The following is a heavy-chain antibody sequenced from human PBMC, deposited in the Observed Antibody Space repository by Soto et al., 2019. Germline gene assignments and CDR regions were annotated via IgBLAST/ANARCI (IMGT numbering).Heavy chain of an antibody. CDR2: IIPIFGTA. Sequence: ASVKVSCKASGGTFSSYAISWVRQAPGQGLEWMGGIIPIFGTANYAQKFQGRVTITADESTSTAYMELSSLRSEDTAVYYCARDDRGKDIAAAGTGIQALYYYYYGMDVWGQGTTVTVS. D-gene: IGHD6-13*01. CDR1: GGTFSSYA. J-gene: IGHJ6*02. CDR3: ARDDRGKDIAAAGTGIQALYYYYYGMDV. V-gene: IGHV1-69*13.